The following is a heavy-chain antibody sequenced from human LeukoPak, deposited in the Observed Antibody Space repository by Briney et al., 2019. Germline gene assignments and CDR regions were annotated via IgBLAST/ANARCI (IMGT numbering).Heavy chain of an antibody. J-gene: IGHJ4*02. Sequence: GGSLRLSCAASGFTFSSYAMSWVRQAPGKGLEWVSYISSSGSTIYYADSVKGRFTISRDISKNMLYLQMNSLRADDTAVYYCARDDTSNGYYEFGYWGQGTLVTVSS. CDR2: ISSSGSTI. CDR1: GFTFSSYA. D-gene: IGHD6-19*01. V-gene: IGHV3-48*01. CDR3: ARDDTSNGYYEFGY.